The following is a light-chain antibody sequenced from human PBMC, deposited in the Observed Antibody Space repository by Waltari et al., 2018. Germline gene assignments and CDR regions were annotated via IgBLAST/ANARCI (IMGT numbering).Light chain of an antibody. V-gene: IGLV1-44*01. J-gene: IGLJ3*02. CDR3: AAWDDSLNGWV. CDR2: SNN. CDR1: CAHSARNT. Sequence: QSVLTQPPSASGTPCHRLSIPSLQRCAHSARNTLHRYQQPPGTAPKLLIYSNNHWPSRVPDRLSGSKSGTSASLAISGLQSEDEADYYCAAWDDSLNGWVFGGGTKLTVL.